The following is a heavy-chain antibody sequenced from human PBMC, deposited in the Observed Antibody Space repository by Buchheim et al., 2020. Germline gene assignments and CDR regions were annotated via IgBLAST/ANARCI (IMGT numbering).Heavy chain of an antibody. Sequence: QVQLVESGGGVVQPGRYLRLSCAASGFTFSSYAMHWVRQAPGKGLEWVAVISYDGSNKYYADSVKGRFTISRDNSKNTLYLQMNSLRAEDTAVYYCARDYDYGTFDYWGQGTL. D-gene: IGHD3-3*01. V-gene: IGHV3-30-3*01. CDR1: GFTFSSYA. CDR2: ISYDGSNK. J-gene: IGHJ4*02. CDR3: ARDYDYGTFDY.